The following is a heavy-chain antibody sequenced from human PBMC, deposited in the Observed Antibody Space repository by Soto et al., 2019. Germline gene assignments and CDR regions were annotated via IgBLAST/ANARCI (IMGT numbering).Heavy chain of an antibody. V-gene: IGHV2-5*02. CDR3: AHKGGRGAAMDV. J-gene: IGHJ6*02. CDR1: GFSLSTSAEG. D-gene: IGHD2-15*01. CDR2: IYWDDDE. Sequence: QITLKESGPTLVKPTQTHTLTCTFSGFSLSTSAEGVAWIRQPPGKALEWLALIYWDDDERYSSFLKSRLTIAKNTSKNQVVLTMTNMDPVDTATYCCAHKGGRGAAMDVWGQETTVTVSS.